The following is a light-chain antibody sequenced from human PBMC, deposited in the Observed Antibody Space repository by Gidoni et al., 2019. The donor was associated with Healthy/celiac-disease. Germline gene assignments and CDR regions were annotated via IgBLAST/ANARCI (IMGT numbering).Light chain of an antibody. CDR1: QSISSW. CDR3: QQYNSYSYT. CDR2: KAS. Sequence: DIQMTQCPSTLSASVGDRVTITCRASQSISSWLAWYQNKPGKAPKLLIYKASSLESGVPSRFSGSGSGTEFTLTISSLQPDDVATYYCQQYNSYSYTFGQGTKLEIK. V-gene: IGKV1-5*03. J-gene: IGKJ2*01.